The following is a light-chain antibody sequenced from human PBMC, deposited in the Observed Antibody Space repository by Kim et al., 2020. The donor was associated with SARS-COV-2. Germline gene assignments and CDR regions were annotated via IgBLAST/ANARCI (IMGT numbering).Light chain of an antibody. CDR2: GAS. CDR1: QSVTSSY. J-gene: IGKJ1*01. CDR3: QQYGTSLRT. V-gene: IGKV3-20*01. Sequence: EIVLTQSPGTLSLSPGERPTLSCRASQSVTSSYLAWYQQKPGQPPRLLIYGASNRATGIPDRFSGSGSGTDFTLTISRLESEDLAVYYCQQYGTSLRTFGQGTKVEI.